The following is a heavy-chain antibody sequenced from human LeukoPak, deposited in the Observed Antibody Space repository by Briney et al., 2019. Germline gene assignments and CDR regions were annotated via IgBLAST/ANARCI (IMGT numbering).Heavy chain of an antibody. Sequence: GGSLRLSCAASGFTFSSYGMSWVRQAPGKGLEWVSAISGSGGSTYYADSVKGRFTISRDNSKNTLYLQMNSLRAEDTAVYYCAKTYGSGSYYLNPFDYWGQGTLVTVSS. CDR3: AKTYGSGSYYLNPFDY. CDR2: ISGSGGST. D-gene: IGHD3-10*01. J-gene: IGHJ4*02. V-gene: IGHV3-23*01. CDR1: GFTFSSYG.